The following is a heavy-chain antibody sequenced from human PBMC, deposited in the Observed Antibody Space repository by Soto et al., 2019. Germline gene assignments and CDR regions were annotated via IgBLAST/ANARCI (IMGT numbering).Heavy chain of an antibody. CDR3: AREGEALDQ. D-gene: IGHD2-2*01. J-gene: IGHJ4*02. CDR1: GFTFSSYA. CDR2: ILYDGSNK. V-gene: IGHV3-30-3*01. Sequence: QVQLVESGGGVVQPGRSLRLSCATSGFTFSSYAMHWVRQAPGKGLEWVALILYDGSNKYYADSVKGRFTISRDNSKNTLYLQMNSLRAEDTAVYYCAREGEALDQWGQGTLVTVSS.